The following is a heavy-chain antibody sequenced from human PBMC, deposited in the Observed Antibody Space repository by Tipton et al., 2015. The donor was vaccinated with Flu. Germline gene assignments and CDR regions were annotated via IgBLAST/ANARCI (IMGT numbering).Heavy chain of an antibody. CDR2: IYYSGST. D-gene: IGHD1-26*01. Sequence: LRLSCTVSGGSISSYYWSWIRQPPGKGLEWIGYIYYSGSTNYNPSLKSRVTISVDTSKNQISLKLSSVTAADTAVYYCARRGPSYYSGYYYGMDVWGQGTTVTVSS. J-gene: IGHJ6*02. CDR1: GGSISSYY. V-gene: IGHV4-59*08. CDR3: ARRGPSYYSGYYYGMDV.